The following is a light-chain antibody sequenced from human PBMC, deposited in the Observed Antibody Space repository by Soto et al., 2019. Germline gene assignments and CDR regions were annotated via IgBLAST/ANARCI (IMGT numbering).Light chain of an antibody. CDR3: SSFAGGATFV. V-gene: IGLV2-23*02. CDR1: SNDIGGYNL. Sequence: QSALTQPASVSGSPGQSITISCTGTSNDIGGYNLVSWYQHHPGKAPKLIIYEINKRPSGVSDRFSGSKSGNSASLTISALQSGDEADYSCSSFAGGATFVFGGGTKVTVL. J-gene: IGLJ2*01. CDR2: EIN.